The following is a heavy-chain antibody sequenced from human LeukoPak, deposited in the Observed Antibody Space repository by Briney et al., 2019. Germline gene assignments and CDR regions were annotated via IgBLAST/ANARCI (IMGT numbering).Heavy chain of an antibody. D-gene: IGHD4-17*01. CDR1: GFTFSSYG. Sequence: GGSLRLSCAASGFTFSSYGMHWVRQAPGKGLEWVAFIRYDGSNKYYADSVKGRFTISRDNSKNTLYLQMNSLRAEDTAVYYCAKGGDDYGDYGDFDYWGQGTLVTVSS. J-gene: IGHJ4*02. V-gene: IGHV3-30*02. CDR3: AKGGDDYGDYGDFDY. CDR2: IRYDGSNK.